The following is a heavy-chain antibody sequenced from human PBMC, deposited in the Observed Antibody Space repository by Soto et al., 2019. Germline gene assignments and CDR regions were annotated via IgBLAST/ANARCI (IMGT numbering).Heavy chain of an antibody. V-gene: IGHV3-23*01. D-gene: IGHD4-17*01. CDR3: AKEGSTVTTLIDY. J-gene: IGHJ4*02. CDR2: ISGSGGST. CDR1: GFTFSSYA. Sequence: EVQLLESGGCLVQPGGSLRLSCADSGFTFSSYAMSWVRQAPGKGLEWVSAISGSGGSTYYVDSVKGRFTISRDNSKNTLYLQMNSLRAEDAAVYYCAKEGSTVTTLIDYWGQGTLVTVSS.